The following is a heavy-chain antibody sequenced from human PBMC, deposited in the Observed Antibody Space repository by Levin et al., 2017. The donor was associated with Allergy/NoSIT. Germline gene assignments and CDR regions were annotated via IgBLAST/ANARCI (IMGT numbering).Heavy chain of an antibody. J-gene: IGHJ6*02. CDR2: IIPIFGTA. D-gene: IGHD5-18*01. Sequence: KISCKASGGTFSSYAISWVRQAPGQGLEWMGGIIPIFGTANYAQKFQGRVTITADESTSTAYMELSSLRSEDTAVYYCARGGYSYGYYYYYGMDVWGQGTTVTVSS. V-gene: IGHV1-69*01. CDR3: ARGGYSYGYYYYYGMDV. CDR1: GGTFSSYA.